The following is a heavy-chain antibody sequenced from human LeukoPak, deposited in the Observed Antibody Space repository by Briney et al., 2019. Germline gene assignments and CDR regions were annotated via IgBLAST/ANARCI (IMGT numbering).Heavy chain of an antibody. CDR1: GGSISSYY. CDR3: ARVSGLRNFDY. Sequence: SETLSLTCTVFGGSISSYYWSWIRQPPGKGLEWIGYIYYSGSTNYNPSLKSRVTISVDTSKNQFSLKLSSVTAADTAVYYCARVSGLRNFDYWGQGTLVTVSS. J-gene: IGHJ4*02. D-gene: IGHD3-3*01. CDR2: IYYSGST. V-gene: IGHV4-59*01.